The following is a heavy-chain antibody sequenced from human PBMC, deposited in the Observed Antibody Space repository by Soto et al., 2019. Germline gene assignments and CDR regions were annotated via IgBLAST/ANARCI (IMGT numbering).Heavy chain of an antibody. J-gene: IGHJ4*02. CDR3: ARGSATPVDY. D-gene: IGHD2-15*01. CDR1: GYSISSAYH. CDR2: ISPSGST. Sequence: PSETLSLTCAVSGYSISSAYHWGWIRQPPGKGLEWIGTISPSGSTHYKPSLRSRVTISMDTSKNQFSLRLTSVTAADTAVYYCARGSATPVDYWGQGTLVTVSS. V-gene: IGHV4-38-2*01.